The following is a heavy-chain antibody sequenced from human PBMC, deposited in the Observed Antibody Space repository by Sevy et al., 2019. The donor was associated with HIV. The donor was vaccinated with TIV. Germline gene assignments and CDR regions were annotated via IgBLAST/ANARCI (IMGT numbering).Heavy chain of an antibody. CDR3: ARHAGYSSGWLYYFDY. J-gene: IGHJ4*02. Sequence: SETLSLTCTVSGGSISSSSYYWGWIRQPPGKGLEWIGSIYYSGSTYYNPSLKSRVTISVDTSKNQFSLKLSSVTAADTAVYYCARHAGYSSGWLYYFDYWGQRTLVTVSS. V-gene: IGHV4-39*01. CDR2: IYYSGST. D-gene: IGHD6-19*01. CDR1: GGSISSSSYY.